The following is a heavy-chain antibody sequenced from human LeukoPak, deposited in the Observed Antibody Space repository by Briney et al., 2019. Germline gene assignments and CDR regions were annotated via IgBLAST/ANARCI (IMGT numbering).Heavy chain of an antibody. CDR1: GGSISSYY. D-gene: IGHD3-3*01. J-gene: IGHJ3*02. CDR3: ARVARFLEWPYDAFDI. CDR2: IYTSGST. Sequence: SETLSLTCTVSGGSISSYYWSWIRQPAGKGLEWIGRIYTSGSTNYNPSLKSRVTMSVDTSKNQFSLKLSSVTAADTAVYYCARVARFLEWPYDAFDIWGQGTMVTVSS. V-gene: IGHV4-4*07.